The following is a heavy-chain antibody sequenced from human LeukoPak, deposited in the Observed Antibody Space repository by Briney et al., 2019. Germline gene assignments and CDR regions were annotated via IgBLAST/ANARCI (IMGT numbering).Heavy chain of an antibody. V-gene: IGHV3-48*02. Sequence: PGGSLRLSCAASGFTFSSYYMSWVRQAPGKGLEWLSHINGSSRSIYYADSVKGRFTISRENAKNSLYLQMNSLRDEDTAVYYCVRRADPDYSYAMDVWGQGTTVTVSS. CDR3: VRRADPDYSYAMDV. J-gene: IGHJ6*02. CDR2: INGSSRSI. CDR1: GFTFSSYY.